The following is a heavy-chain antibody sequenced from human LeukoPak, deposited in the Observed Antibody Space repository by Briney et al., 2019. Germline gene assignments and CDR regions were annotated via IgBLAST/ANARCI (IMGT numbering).Heavy chain of an antibody. CDR3: ARGGYSYGYRTTYYYYMDV. CDR2: INHSGST. D-gene: IGHD5-18*01. Sequence: SETLSLTCAVYGGSFSGYYWSWIRQPPGKGLEWIGEINHSGSTNYNPSLKSRVTISVDTSKNQFSLKLSSVTAADTAVYYCARGGYSYGYRTTYYYYMDVWGKGTTVTVSS. CDR1: GGSFSGYY. V-gene: IGHV4-34*01. J-gene: IGHJ6*03.